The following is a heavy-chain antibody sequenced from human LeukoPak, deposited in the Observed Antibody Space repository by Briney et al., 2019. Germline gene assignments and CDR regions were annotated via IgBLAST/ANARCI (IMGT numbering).Heavy chain of an antibody. D-gene: IGHD1-7*01. CDR1: GFTFSNYA. V-gene: IGHV3-23*01. CDR2: ISGSGVGT. CDR3: AKEQNYGQFDY. Sequence: PGGSLRLSCAASGFTFSNYAMSWVRQAPGKGLEWVSGISGSGVGTYYADSVKGRFTISRDNSRNMLYLQMNGLRAEDTAEYYCAKEQNYGQFDYWGQGTLVTVSS. J-gene: IGHJ4*02.